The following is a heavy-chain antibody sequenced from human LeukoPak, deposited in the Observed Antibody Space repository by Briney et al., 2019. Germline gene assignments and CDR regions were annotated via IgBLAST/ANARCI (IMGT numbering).Heavy chain of an antibody. Sequence: PSETLSLTCTVSGGSISSDDYYWSWIRQPPGKGLEWVGYMYYSGSTYYNPSLKSRVTISIDTSKNQFSLKLSSVTAADTAVYYCARPYYYDSRIDPWGQGTLVTVSS. D-gene: IGHD3-22*01. V-gene: IGHV4-30-4*01. J-gene: IGHJ5*02. CDR1: GGSISSDDYY. CDR3: ARPYYYDSRIDP. CDR2: MYYSGST.